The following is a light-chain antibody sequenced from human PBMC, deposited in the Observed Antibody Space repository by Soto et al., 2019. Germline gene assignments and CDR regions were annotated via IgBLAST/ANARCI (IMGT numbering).Light chain of an antibody. J-gene: IGLJ1*01. V-gene: IGLV2-11*01. CDR3: CSYAGSYTYV. Sequence: QSALTQPRSVSGSPGQSVTISCTGTSSDVGGYNYVSRYQQHPGKAPKFMIYDVSERPSGVPDRFSGSKSGNTASLTISGLQAEDEADYYCCSYAGSYTYVFGTGTKLTVL. CDR1: SSDVGGYNY. CDR2: DVS.